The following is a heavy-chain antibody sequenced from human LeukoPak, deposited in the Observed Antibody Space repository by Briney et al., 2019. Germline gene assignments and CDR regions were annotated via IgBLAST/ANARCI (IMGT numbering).Heavy chain of an antibody. J-gene: IGHJ4*02. CDR2: ISGGGGST. CDR1: GFTFSSYA. Sequence: GGSLRLSCAASGFTFSSYAMNWVRQAPGKGLEWVSTISGGGGSTYYADSVKGRFTISRDNAKNTLYLQMNSLRAEDTAVYYCARGRGYFDLFDYWGQGTLVTVSS. CDR3: ARGRGYFDLFDY. D-gene: IGHD3-9*01. V-gene: IGHV3-23*01.